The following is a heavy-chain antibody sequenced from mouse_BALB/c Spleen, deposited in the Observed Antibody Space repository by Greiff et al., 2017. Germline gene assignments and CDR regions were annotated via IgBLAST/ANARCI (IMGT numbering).Heavy chain of an antibody. V-gene: IGHV1-82*01. Sequence: QVQLKESGPELVKPGASVKISCKASGYAFSSSWMNWVKQRPGQGLEWIGRIYPGDGDTNYNGKFKGKATLTADKSSSTAYMQLSSLTSVDSAVYFCARWVDYGSSWAYWGQGTLVTVSA. CDR3: ARWVDYGSSWAY. D-gene: IGHD1-1*01. J-gene: IGHJ3*01. CDR2: IYPGDGDT. CDR1: GYAFSSSW.